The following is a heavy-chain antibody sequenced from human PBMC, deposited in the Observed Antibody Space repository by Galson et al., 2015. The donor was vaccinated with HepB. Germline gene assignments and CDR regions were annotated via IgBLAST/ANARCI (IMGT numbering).Heavy chain of an antibody. J-gene: IGHJ4*02. CDR2: ISYDGSNK. CDR1: GFTFRSYA. D-gene: IGHD6-13*01. Sequence: SLRLSCAASGFTFRSYAMHWVRQAPGKGLEWVAVISYDGSNKYYADSVKGRFTISRDNSKNTLYLQMNSLRAEDTAVYYCARGPHLLQVVRYFDCWGQGTLVTVSS. CDR3: ARGPHLLQVVRYFDC. V-gene: IGHV3-30*04.